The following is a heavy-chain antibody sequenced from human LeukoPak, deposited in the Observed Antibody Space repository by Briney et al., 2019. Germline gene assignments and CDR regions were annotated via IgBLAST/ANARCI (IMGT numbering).Heavy chain of an antibody. D-gene: IGHD3-16*01. CDR3: AKGASHDAVDWFDP. Sequence: GGSLRLSCTASGFSFSSYTMMWVRQAPGKGLEWVSTLTSSDGAAYYADSVKGRFSISRDNSKDTLYLQMNSLGPEDTAVYYCAKGASHDAVDWFDPWGQGTLVSVSS. CDR2: LTSSDGAA. J-gene: IGHJ5*02. CDR1: GFSFSSYT. V-gene: IGHV3-23*01.